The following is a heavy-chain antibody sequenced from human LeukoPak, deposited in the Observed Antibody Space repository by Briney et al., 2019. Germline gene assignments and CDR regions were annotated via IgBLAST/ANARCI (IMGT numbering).Heavy chain of an antibody. CDR2: INPNSGGT. CDR3: ARANNRVYYHYYMDV. V-gene: IGHV1-2*02. CDR1: GYTFTGYY. Sequence: ASVKVSCKASGYTFTGYYMHWVRQAPGQGLEWMGWINPNSGGTNYAQKFQGRVTMTRDTSISTAYMELSRLRSDDTAVYYCARANNRVYYHYYMDVWGKGTTVTISS. J-gene: IGHJ6*03.